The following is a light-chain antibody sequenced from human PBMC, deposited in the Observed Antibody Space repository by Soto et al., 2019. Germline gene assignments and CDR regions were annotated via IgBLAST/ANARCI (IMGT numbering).Light chain of an antibody. CDR1: QSVSSY. Sequence: EIVLTQSPGTLSLSPGEGVTLSSRASQSVSSYLAWYQQKHGQAPRLVIYDASNRATGIPARFSGSGSGTDGTITISRLEPEDGEVYDCQQYGRSPITFGQGTRLEIK. CDR3: QQYGRSPIT. J-gene: IGKJ5*01. V-gene: IGKV3-20*01. CDR2: DAS.